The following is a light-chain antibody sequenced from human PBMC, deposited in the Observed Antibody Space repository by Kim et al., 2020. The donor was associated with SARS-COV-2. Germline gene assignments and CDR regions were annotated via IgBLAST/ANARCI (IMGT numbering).Light chain of an antibody. CDR1: SCSSASNY. V-gene: IGLV6-57*03. CDR2: EDN. CDR3: QSYDSSNWV. J-gene: IGLJ3*02. Sequence: GKTVTISCTRSSCSSASNYVQWYQQRPGSAPTTVIYEDNQRPSGVPDRFSGSIDSSSNSASLTISGLKTEDEADYYCQSYDSSNWVFGGGTQLTVL.